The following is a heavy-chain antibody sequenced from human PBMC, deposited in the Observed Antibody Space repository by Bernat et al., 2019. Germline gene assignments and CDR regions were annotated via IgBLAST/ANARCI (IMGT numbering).Heavy chain of an antibody. J-gene: IGHJ6*02. CDR2: INPNSGGT. V-gene: IGHV1-2*04. CDR1: GYTFTGYY. Sequence: QVQLVQSGAEVKKPGASVKVSCKASGYTFTGYYMHWVRQAPGQGLEWMGWINPNSGGTNYAQKFKGWVTMTRDKSISTAYMELSRLRSDDTAVYYCAREGPYYDFWSGYDSSWYGMDVWGQGTTVTVSS. CDR3: AREGPYYDFWSGYDSSWYGMDV. D-gene: IGHD3-3*01.